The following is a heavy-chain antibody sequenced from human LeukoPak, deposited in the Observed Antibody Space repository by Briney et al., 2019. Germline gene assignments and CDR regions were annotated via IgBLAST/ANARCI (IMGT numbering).Heavy chain of an antibody. CDR3: ARDYYDSSGYYSQFDY. CDR1: GYTFTSYG. J-gene: IGHJ4*02. Sequence: ASVKVSCKASGYTFTSYGINWVRQAPGQGLEWMGWISADNGNTNYAQKFQGRVTMTTDTSTSTAYMELRSLRSDDTAVYYCARDYYDSSGYYSQFDYWGQGTLVTVSS. V-gene: IGHV1-18*01. D-gene: IGHD3-22*01. CDR2: ISADNGNT.